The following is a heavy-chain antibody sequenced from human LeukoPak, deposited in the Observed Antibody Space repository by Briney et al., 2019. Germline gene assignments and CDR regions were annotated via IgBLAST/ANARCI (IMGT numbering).Heavy chain of an antibody. CDR3: ARGGAYTRSGSYSPWYFDY. CDR1: GGSISSSNW. CDR2: IYHSGST. V-gene: IGHV4-4*02. D-gene: IGHD3-10*01. Sequence: SGTLSLTCAVSGGSISSSNWWNWVRQPPGKGLEWIGEIYHSGSTNYNPSLKSRVTISVDKSKNQFSLKLSSVTAADTAVYYCARGGAYTRSGSYSPWYFDYWGQGTLVTVSS. J-gene: IGHJ4*02.